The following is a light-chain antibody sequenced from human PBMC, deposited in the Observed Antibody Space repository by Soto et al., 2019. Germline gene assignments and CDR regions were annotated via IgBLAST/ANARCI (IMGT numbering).Light chain of an antibody. CDR1: QGISSY. CDR2: DAS. J-gene: IGKJ2*01. CDR3: QQYISYSYT. V-gene: IGKV3-11*01. Sequence: EIVLTQSPATLSLSPGERATLSCRASQGISSYLVWYQQRPGQAPRLLIYDASNRATGIPARFSGSGSGTGFTLTISSLEPEDFATYYCQQYISYSYTFGQGTKLEIK.